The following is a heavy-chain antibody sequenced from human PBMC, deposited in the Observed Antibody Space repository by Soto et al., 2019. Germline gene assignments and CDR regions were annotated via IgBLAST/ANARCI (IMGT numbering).Heavy chain of an antibody. V-gene: IGHV3-13*05. CDR1: GFTFRNYD. CDR2: ISAAGDP. J-gene: IGHJ6*02. Sequence: EVQLVESGGGWVQPGGSLRLSCAASGFTFRNYDMHWVRKGTGKGLEWVSGISAAGDPDYADSVEGRFTISRENAQNSFFLQMNSLRVGDTAVYYCARTDRDFYGLDVWGQGTTVIVSS. CDR3: ARTDRDFYGLDV.